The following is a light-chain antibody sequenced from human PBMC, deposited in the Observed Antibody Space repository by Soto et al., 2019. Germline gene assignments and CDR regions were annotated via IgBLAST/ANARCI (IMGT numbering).Light chain of an antibody. CDR3: QQYGSSPTWT. Sequence: EIVLTQSPGTLSLSTGERATLSCRASQSVSSSYLAWYQQKPGQAPRLLIYGASSRATGIPDRFSGSGSGTDFTLTISRLEPEDFAVYYCQQYGSSPTWTFGLGTKVDIK. V-gene: IGKV3-20*01. CDR1: QSVSSSY. J-gene: IGKJ1*01. CDR2: GAS.